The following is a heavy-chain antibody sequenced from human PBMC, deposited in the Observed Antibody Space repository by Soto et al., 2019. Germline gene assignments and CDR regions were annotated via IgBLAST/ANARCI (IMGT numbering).Heavy chain of an antibody. Sequence: QVQLVQSGAEVKKPGASVKVSCKASGYTFTSYEINWVRQATGQGLEWIGWMNPNSGNTGYAQKFQGRVTMTRNTSISTAYMELSSLRSEDTAVYYCARKAELLASFDYWGQGTLVTVSS. V-gene: IGHV1-8*01. CDR1: GYTFTSYE. CDR2: MNPNSGNT. CDR3: ARKAELLASFDY. J-gene: IGHJ4*02. D-gene: IGHD1-7*01.